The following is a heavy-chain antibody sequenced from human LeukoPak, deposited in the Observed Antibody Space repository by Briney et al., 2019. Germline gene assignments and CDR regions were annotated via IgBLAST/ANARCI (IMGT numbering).Heavy chain of an antibody. CDR2: ISSSSSSI. D-gene: IGHD3-10*02. CDR1: GFIFSSYS. CDR3: AELGITMIGGV. J-gene: IGHJ6*04. V-gene: IGHV3-48*04. Sequence: GGSLRLSCAASGFIFSSYSMNWVRQAPGKGLEWVSYISSSSSSIYYADAVKGRFTTSRDNAKNSLYLQMNSLRAEDTAVYYCAELGITMIGGVWGKGTTVTISS.